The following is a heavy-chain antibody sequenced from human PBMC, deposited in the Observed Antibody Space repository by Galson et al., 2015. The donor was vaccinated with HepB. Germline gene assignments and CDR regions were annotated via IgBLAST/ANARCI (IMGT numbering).Heavy chain of an antibody. CDR1: GFMFSSYD. Sequence: SLRLSCAASGFMFSSYDMHWVRQAPGKGLEWVAVISYNERTEYFVGSEKGRFTISRDNSRNTLYLQMNSLRPEDTAIYFWARGGGFSSGFHAFDHWGQGTVRTVSS. D-gene: IGHD6-19*01. V-gene: IGHV3-30*01. J-gene: IGHJ3*01. CDR2: ISYNERTE. CDR3: ARGGGFSSGFHAFDH.